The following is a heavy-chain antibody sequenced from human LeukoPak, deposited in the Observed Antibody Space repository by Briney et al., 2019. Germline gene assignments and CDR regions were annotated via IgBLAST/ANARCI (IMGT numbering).Heavy chain of an antibody. J-gene: IGHJ5*02. CDR2: IYYSGST. D-gene: IGHD4-17*01. CDR1: GGSISSGGYY. V-gene: IGHV4-61*08. Sequence: SETLSLTCTVSGGSISSGGYYWSWIRQPPGKGLEWIGYIYYSGSTNYNPSLKSRVTISVDTSKNQFSLKLSSVTAADTAVYYCAREFGDYGDYRGWFDPWGQGTLVTVSS. CDR3: AREFGDYGDYRGWFDP.